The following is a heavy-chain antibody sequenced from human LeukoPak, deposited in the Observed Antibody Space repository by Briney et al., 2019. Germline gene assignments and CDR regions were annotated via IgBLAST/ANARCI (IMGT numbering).Heavy chain of an antibody. J-gene: IGHJ3*02. V-gene: IGHV3-23*01. Sequence: GGSLRLSCAASGFTFSSYAVSWVRQAPGKGLEWVSAISGSGGSTYYADSVKGRFTISRDNSKNTLYLQMNSLRAEDTAVYYCAKSLYYYDSTGAFDIWGQGTMVTVSS. D-gene: IGHD3-22*01. CDR3: AKSLYYYDSTGAFDI. CDR1: GFTFSSYA. CDR2: ISGSGGST.